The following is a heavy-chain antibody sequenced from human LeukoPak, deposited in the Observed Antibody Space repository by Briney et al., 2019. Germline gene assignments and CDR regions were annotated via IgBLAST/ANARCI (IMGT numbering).Heavy chain of an antibody. CDR2: ISKTGDAT. V-gene: IGHV3-23*01. Sequence: GGSLRLSCAASGFTFSNYAMSWVRQAPGKGLEWVSAISKTGDATWYPDSVKGRFTISRDNSKNTLYLQMNSLRAEDTAVYYCAKDSYSSSSVEDYWGQGTLVTVSS. CDR1: GFTFSNYA. CDR3: AKDSYSSSSVEDY. D-gene: IGHD6-6*01. J-gene: IGHJ4*02.